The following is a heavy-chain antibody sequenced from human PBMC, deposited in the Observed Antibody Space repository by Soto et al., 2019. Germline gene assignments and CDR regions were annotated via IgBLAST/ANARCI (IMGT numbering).Heavy chain of an antibody. D-gene: IGHD4-17*01. CDR2: IYYSGST. V-gene: IGHV4-59*08. J-gene: IGHJ4*02. Sequence: PSETLSLTCTVSGGSISSYYWSWIRQPPGKGLEWIGYIYYSGSTNYNPSLKSRVTISVDTSKHQFSLQLSSVTAAGTAVYYLASLYGELGSYWGQGTLISFSS. CDR1: GGSISSYY. CDR3: ASLYGELGSY.